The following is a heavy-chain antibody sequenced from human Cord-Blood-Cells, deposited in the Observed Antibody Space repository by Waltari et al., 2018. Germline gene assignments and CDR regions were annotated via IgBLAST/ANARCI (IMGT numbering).Heavy chain of an antibody. V-gene: IGHV4-39*01. D-gene: IGHD4-17*01. Sequence: QLQLQESGPGLVKPSETLSLTCTVSGGSISSRSYYWGWIRQPPGKGLEWIGSIYYSGSTYYTPSLKSRVTISVDTSKNQFSLKLRSVTAADTAVYYCARRPTVTTAGGFDYWGQGTLVTVSS. CDR3: ARRPTVTTAGGFDY. J-gene: IGHJ4*02. CDR1: GGSISSRSYY. CDR2: IYYSGST.